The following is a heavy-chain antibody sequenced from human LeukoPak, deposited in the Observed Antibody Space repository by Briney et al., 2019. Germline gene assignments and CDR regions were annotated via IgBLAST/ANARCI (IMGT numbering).Heavy chain of an antibody. CDR2: INHSGST. CDR3: ARGPQAGRLKRPRIYCSGGSCYNNPSWYFDL. J-gene: IGHJ2*01. D-gene: IGHD2-15*01. CDR1: GGSFSGYY. Sequence: SETLSLTCAVYGGSFSGYYWSWIRQPPGKGLEWIGEINHSGSTNYNPSLKSRVTISVDTSKNQFSLKLSSVTAADTAVYYCARGPQAGRLKRPRIYCSGGSCYNNPSWYFDLWGRGTLVTVSS. V-gene: IGHV4-34*01.